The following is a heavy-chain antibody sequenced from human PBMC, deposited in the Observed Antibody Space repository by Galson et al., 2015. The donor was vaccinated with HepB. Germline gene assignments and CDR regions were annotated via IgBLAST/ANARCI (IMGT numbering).Heavy chain of an antibody. CDR2: ISGSGGST. CDR1: GFTFSSYV. Sequence: SLRLSCAASGFTFSSYVMSWARQAPGKGLEWVSTISGSGGSTYYADSVKGRFTISRDNSKNTLYLQLNSLRAEDTAAYYCARHAGDSAYCFDYWGQGFLVTVSS. CDR3: ARHAGDSAYCFDY. D-gene: IGHD4-23*01. V-gene: IGHV3-23*01. J-gene: IGHJ4*02.